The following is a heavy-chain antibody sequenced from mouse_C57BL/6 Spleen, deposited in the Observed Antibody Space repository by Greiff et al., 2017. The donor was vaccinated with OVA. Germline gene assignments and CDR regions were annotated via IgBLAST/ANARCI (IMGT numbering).Heavy chain of an antibody. Sequence: QVTLKVCGPGILQSSQTLSLTCSFSGFSLSTSGMGVSWIRQPSGKGLEWLAHIYWDDDKRYNPSLKSRLTISKDTSRNQVFLKITSVDTADTATYYCARRVRTDYFDYWGQGTTLTVSS. CDR1: GFSLSTSGMG. CDR3: ARRVRTDYFDY. V-gene: IGHV8-12*01. J-gene: IGHJ2*01. CDR2: IYWDDDK.